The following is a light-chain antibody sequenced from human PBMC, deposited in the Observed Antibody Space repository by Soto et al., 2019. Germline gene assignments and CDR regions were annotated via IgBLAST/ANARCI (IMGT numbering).Light chain of an antibody. V-gene: IGKV3-15*01. CDR1: QSLNSN. CDR2: GAS. Sequence: EIVLTQSPATLSVSPGDRVTLSCRASQSLNSNLAWFQQKPGQVPRLLIYGASTRATGVPARFSASASGTEFTLTISSLQSEDFAVYYCQQCNNWPLTFGGGTSVEIK. J-gene: IGKJ4*01. CDR3: QQCNNWPLT.